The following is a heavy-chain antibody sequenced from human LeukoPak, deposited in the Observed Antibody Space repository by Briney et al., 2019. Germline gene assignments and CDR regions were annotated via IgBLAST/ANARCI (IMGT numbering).Heavy chain of an antibody. J-gene: IGHJ5*02. D-gene: IGHD2-2*01. CDR1: GGSFSGYY. CDR3: ARRCSSTSCSYNWFDP. CDR2: INHSGST. Sequence: ASETLSLTCAVYGGSFSGYYWSWIRQPPGKVLEWIGEINHSGSTNSNSSLKSLVNISVATSKTQFSLKLSSVTAADTAVSYCARRCSSTSCSYNWFDPWGQGTLVTVSS. V-gene: IGHV4-34*01.